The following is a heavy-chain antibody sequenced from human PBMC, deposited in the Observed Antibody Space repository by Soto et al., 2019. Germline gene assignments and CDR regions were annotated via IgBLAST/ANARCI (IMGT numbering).Heavy chain of an antibody. D-gene: IGHD5-12*01. CDR2: IIPIFGTA. CDR1: GGTFSSYA. V-gene: IGHV1-69*13. Sequence: GASVKVSCKASGGTFSSYAISWVRQAPGQGLEWMGGIIPIFGTANYAQKFQGRVTITADESTSTAYMELSSLRSEDTAVYYCARDLATTYGMDVWGQGTTVTVSS. CDR3: ARDLATTYGMDV. J-gene: IGHJ6*02.